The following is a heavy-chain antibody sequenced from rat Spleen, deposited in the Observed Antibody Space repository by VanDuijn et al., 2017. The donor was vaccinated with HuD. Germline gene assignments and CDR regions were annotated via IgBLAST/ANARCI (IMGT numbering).Heavy chain of an antibody. Sequence: QVQLKESGPGLVQPSQTLSLTCTVSGFSLTSYHVSWVRQPPGKGLEWMGVLWTGGTTANNSLLKSRLSISRDTSKSQVFLKMNSLQTEDTGVYFCTRTYGGDTSDWCAYWGQGTLVTVSS. CDR1: GFSLTSYH. D-gene: IGHD1-11*01. V-gene: IGHV2-43*01. CDR3: TRTYGGDTSDWCAY. J-gene: IGHJ3*01. CDR2: LWTGGTT.